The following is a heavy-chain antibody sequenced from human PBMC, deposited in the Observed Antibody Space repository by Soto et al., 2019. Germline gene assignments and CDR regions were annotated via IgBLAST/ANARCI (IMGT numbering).Heavy chain of an antibody. Sequence: ASVKVSCKASGYTFTSYGISWVRQAPGQGLEWMGWISASSGSTSYAQKLQGRVTMTRDTSTSTVYMELRSLRAEDTAVYYCANVANYDFWRGYYDYWGQGTLVTVSS. J-gene: IGHJ4*02. CDR3: ANVANYDFWRGYYDY. V-gene: IGHV1-18*01. D-gene: IGHD3-3*01. CDR1: GYTFTSYG. CDR2: ISASSGST.